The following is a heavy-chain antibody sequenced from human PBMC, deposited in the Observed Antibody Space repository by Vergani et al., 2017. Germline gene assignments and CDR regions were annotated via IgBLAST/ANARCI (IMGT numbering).Heavy chain of an antibody. CDR3: ARGGSGYDILTGYYTPFSYGMDV. V-gene: IGHV1-2*02. CDR2: INPNSGGT. D-gene: IGHD3-9*01. J-gene: IGHJ6*02. Sequence: QVQLVQSGAEVKKPGASVKVSCKASGYTFTGYYMHWVRQAPGQGLEWMGWINPNSGGTNYAQKFQGRVTMTRDTSISTAYMELSRLRSDATAVYYCARGGSGYDILTGYYTPFSYGMDVWGQGTTVTVSS. CDR1: GYTFTGYY.